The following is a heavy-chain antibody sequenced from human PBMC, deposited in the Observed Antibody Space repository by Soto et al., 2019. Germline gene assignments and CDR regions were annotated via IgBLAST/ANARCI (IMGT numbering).Heavy chain of an antibody. J-gene: IGHJ6*02. CDR3: ARGGRAAADPRRDYGMDV. CDR2: ISSSSSYI. Sequence: EVQLVESGGGLVKPGGSLRLSCAASGFTFSSYSMNWVRQAPGKGLEWVSSISSSSSYIYYADSVKGRFTISRDNAKNSLYLQMNSLRAEDTAVYYCARGGRAAADPRRDYGMDVWGQGTTVTVSS. CDR1: GFTFSSYS. D-gene: IGHD6-13*01. V-gene: IGHV3-21*01.